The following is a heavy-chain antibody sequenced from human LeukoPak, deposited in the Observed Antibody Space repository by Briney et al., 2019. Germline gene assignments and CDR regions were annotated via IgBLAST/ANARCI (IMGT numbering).Heavy chain of an antibody. J-gene: IGHJ4*01. Sequence: GGSLRLSCTGSGFTFNDYYMSWVRQAPGKGLEWLPFISAGGYPIYYADSVRGRFTISRDTAKNSLYLQMNSLRVEDTAVYYCVMTAGPPTDHWGQGALVTVSS. CDR2: ISAGGYPI. CDR3: VMTAGPPTDH. CDR1: GFTFNDYY. V-gene: IGHV3-11*04.